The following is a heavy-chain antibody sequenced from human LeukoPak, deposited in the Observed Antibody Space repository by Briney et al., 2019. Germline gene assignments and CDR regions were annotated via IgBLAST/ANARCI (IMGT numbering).Heavy chain of an antibody. CDR3: ARDPRDGYGHFDY. CDR2: IYIEGYT. Sequence: GGSLRLSCVASGFTFSGNHISWVRQAPGKGPEWVSVIYIEGYTYYADSVKGRFTISRDNSKNTVYLQMNSLKPEDTAVYYCARDPRDGYGHFDYWGQGTLVTVSS. V-gene: IGHV3-66*01. CDR1: GFTFSGNH. D-gene: IGHD5-24*01. J-gene: IGHJ4*02.